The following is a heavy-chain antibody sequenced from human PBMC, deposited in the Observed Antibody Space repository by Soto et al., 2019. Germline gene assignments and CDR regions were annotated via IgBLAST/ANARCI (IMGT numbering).Heavy chain of an antibody. V-gene: IGHV4-39*01. D-gene: IGHD3-3*01. Sequence: SETLSLTCTVSGGSISSSSYYWGWIRQPPGKGLEWIGSIYYSGSTYYNPSLKSRVTISVDTSKNQFSLKLSSVTAADTAVYYCARHYDFWSGYYTLESVPDYWGQGTLVTVSS. CDR3: ARHYDFWSGYYTLESVPDY. CDR2: IYYSGST. CDR1: GGSISSSSYY. J-gene: IGHJ4*02.